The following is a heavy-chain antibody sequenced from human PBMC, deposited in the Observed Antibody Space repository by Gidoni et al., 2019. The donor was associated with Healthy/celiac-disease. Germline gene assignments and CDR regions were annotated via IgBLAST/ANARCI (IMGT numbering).Heavy chain of an antibody. CDR2: IYYSGST. D-gene: IGHD4-4*01. V-gene: IGHV4-30-4*01. Sequence: QVQLQESGPGLVKPSQTLSLTCTVSGGSISSGDYYWSWIRQPPGKGLEWIGYIYYSGSTYYNPSLKSRVTISVDTSKNQFSLKLSSVTAADTAVYYCARAPSSNYGNNWFDPWGQGTLVTVSS. CDR3: ARAPSSNYGNNWFDP. CDR1: GGSISSGDYY. J-gene: IGHJ5*02.